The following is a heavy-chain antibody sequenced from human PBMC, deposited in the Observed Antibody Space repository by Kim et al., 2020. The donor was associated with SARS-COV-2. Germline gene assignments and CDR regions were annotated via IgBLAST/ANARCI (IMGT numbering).Heavy chain of an antibody. CDR1: GFTFSSYW. V-gene: IGHV3-7*01. CDR3: AREDCSGGSCHYYYYGMDV. D-gene: IGHD2-15*01. J-gene: IGHJ6*02. CDR2: IKQDGSEK. Sequence: GGSLRLSCAASGFTFSSYWMSWVRQAPGKGLEWVANIKQDGSEKYYVDSVKGRFTISRDNAKNSLYLQMNSLRAEDTAVYYCAREDCSGGSCHYYYYGMDVWGQGTTVTVSS.